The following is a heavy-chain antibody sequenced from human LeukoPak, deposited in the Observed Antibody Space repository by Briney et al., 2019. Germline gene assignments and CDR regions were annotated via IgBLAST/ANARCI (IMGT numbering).Heavy chain of an antibody. CDR3: AKYAPPSTLLTRFFDS. CDR1: GFTFSTYW. J-gene: IGHJ4*02. Sequence: QTGGSLRLSCAGSGFTFSTYWMSWVRQAPGKGLEWVSVIGPDGGGIQYVDSVKGRFTISRDTSKNTLYLQMNSLRAEDTAVYYCAKYAPPSTLLTRFFDSWGQGTLVTVSS. V-gene: IGHV3-23*01. D-gene: IGHD2-21*02. CDR2: IGPDGGGI.